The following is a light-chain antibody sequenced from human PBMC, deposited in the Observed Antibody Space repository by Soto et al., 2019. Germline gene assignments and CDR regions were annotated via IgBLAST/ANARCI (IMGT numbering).Light chain of an antibody. CDR3: QSYDSSNYV. J-gene: IGLJ1*01. CDR1: SGSIASNY. Sequence: NFMLTQPHSVSESPGKTVTISCTRSSGSIASNYVQWYQQRPGSAPTTVIYEDNQRPSGVPDRFSGSTDSSSNSASLTISGLKTEDEADYYCQSYDSSNYVFGTGTKLTVL. CDR2: EDN. V-gene: IGLV6-57*03.